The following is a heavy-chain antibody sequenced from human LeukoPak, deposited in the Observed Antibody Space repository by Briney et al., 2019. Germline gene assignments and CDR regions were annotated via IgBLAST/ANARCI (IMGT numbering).Heavy chain of an antibody. CDR3: ARDRGELDYYDSSGPTNWFDP. J-gene: IGHJ5*02. CDR1: GYTFTSYY. D-gene: IGHD3-22*01. V-gene: IGHV1-46*01. Sequence: ASVKVSCTASGYTFTSYYMHWVRQAPGQGLEWMGIINPSGGSTSYAQKFQGRVTMTRDTSTSTVYMELSSLRSEDTAVYYCARDRGELDYYDSSGPTNWFDPWGQGTLVTVSS. CDR2: INPSGGST.